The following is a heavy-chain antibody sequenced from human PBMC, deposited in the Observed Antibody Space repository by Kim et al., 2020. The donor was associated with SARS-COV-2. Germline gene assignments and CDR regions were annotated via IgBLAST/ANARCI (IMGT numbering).Heavy chain of an antibody. J-gene: IGHJ3*01. CDR2: Q. V-gene: IGHV3-30*01. CDR3: ASEQDGLDL. Sequence: QYYADSVEGRFTISRDDSKDTLSLQMNSLRVEDTALYYGASEQDGLDLWGQGTMVTVSS.